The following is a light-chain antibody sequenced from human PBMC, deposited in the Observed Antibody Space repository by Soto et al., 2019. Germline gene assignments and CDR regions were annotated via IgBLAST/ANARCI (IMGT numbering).Light chain of an antibody. CDR3: NSYTTTGTLV. CDR2: EVS. V-gene: IGLV2-14*01. J-gene: IGLJ3*02. Sequence: QSVLTQPASVSGSPGQSITISCTGTSSDVGGSDYVSWYQQHPGKAPKLMIYEVSDRPSGVSNRFSGSKSGNTASLTISGLQADDEADYYCNSYTTTGTLVFGGGTKLTVL. CDR1: SSDVGGSDY.